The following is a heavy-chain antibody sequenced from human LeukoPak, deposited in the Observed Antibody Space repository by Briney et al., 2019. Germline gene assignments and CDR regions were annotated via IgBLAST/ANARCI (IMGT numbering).Heavy chain of an antibody. Sequence: GGTLRLSCAASGFTFSSYGMSWVRETPGKGLEWVSAISGSGGSTYYADSVKGRFTISRDNSKNTLYLQMNSLRADDTAVYYCAKRSGDYWGQGTLVTVSS. CDR1: GFTFSSYG. D-gene: IGHD5-24*01. CDR2: ISGSGGST. J-gene: IGHJ4*02. V-gene: IGHV3-23*01. CDR3: AKRSGDY.